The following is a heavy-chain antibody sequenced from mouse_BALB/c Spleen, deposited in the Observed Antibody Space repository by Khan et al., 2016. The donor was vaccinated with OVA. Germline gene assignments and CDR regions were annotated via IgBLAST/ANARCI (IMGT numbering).Heavy chain of an antibody. J-gene: IGHJ4*01. CDR3: KRHGNSYSAMGY. CDR2: IYPSDSYT. Sequence: VELQQPGAELVRPGASVKLSCKASGYTFTSYWINWVKQRPGQGLEWIGNIYPSDSYTTYNQKFKDKATLTVDKSSSIVYMQLSSPTSEDSAVXYSKRHGNSYSAMGYWGQGTSVPVSS. CDR1: GYTFTSYW. D-gene: IGHD1-1*01. V-gene: IGHV1-69*02.